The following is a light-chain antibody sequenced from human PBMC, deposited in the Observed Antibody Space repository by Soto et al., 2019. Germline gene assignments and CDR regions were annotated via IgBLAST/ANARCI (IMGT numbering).Light chain of an antibody. CDR3: QQYKHWKT. Sequence: EIVMTQSPATLSVSPGERVTLSCRASQSVSSSLAWYQQKPGQAPRLLISDASTRAAGTPVRFSGSGSGTEFTLTISSLQSEDFAVYYCQQYKHWKTFGQGTKLEIK. CDR2: DAS. CDR1: QSVSSS. V-gene: IGKV3-15*01. J-gene: IGKJ2*01.